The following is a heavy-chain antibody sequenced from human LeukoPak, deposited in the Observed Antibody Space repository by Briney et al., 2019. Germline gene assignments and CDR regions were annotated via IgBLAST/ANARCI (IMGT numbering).Heavy chain of an antibody. CDR1: GGTFSSYA. D-gene: IGHD2-2*01. CDR3: ARAPGVPAARNYYYYMDV. CDR2: IIPIFGTA. Sequence: SVRVSCKASGGTFSSYAISWVRQAPGQGLEWMGGIIPIFGTANYAQKFQGRVTITTDESTSTAYMELSSLRSEDTAVYYCARAPGVPAARNYYYYMDVWGKGTTVTVSS. V-gene: IGHV1-69*05. J-gene: IGHJ6*03.